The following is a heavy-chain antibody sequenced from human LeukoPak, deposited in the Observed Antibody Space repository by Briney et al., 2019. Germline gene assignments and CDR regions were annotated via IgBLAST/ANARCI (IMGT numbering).Heavy chain of an antibody. CDR1: GSTFSNAW. CDR3: TTVEGSYYDILTGPGTFDY. CDR2: IKSKTEGGTT. J-gene: IGHJ4*02. D-gene: IGHD3-9*01. V-gene: IGHV3-15*01. Sequence: PGGSLRLSCAASGSTFSNAWMSWVRQAPGKGLEWVGRIKSKTEGGTTDYAAPVKGRFTISRDDSKNTLYLQMNSLKTEDTAVYYCTTVEGSYYDILTGPGTFDYWGQGTLVTVSS.